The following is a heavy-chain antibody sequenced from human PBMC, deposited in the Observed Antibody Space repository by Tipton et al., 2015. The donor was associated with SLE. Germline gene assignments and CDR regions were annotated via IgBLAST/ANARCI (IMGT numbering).Heavy chain of an antibody. CDR1: GFTVSSNY. J-gene: IGHJ3*02. CDR2: ISGSGGST. D-gene: IGHD2-15*01. V-gene: IGHV3-23*01. CDR3: AKADIVVVVAANAFDI. Sequence: SLRLSCAASGFTVSSNYMSWVRQAPGKGLEWVSAISGSGGSTYYADSVKGRFTISRDNSKNTLYLQMNSLRAEDTAVYYCAKADIVVVVAANAFDIWGQGTMVTVSS.